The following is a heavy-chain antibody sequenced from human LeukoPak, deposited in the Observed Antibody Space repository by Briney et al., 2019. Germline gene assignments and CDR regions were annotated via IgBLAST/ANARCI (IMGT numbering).Heavy chain of an antibody. CDR3: ARHLGAFDI. Sequence: NPSGTLSLTCTVSGGSINSYYWSWIRQPPGKGLEWIGYIYYSGGTNYNPSLKSRVTISVDTSRDQFSLKLGSVTAADTAVYYCARHLGAFDIWGQGTMVTVSS. CDR2: IYYSGGT. J-gene: IGHJ3*02. CDR1: GGSINSYY. V-gene: IGHV4-59*08.